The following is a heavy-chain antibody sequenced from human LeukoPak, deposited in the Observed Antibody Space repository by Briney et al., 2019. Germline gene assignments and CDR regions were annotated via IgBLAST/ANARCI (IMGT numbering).Heavy chain of an antibody. J-gene: IGHJ6*03. CDR3: ARVLWFGELLRNYMDV. Sequence: PSETLSLTCTVSGGSINSGSYYWSWIRQPAGKGLEWIGRIYTSGSTNYNPSLKSRVTISVDTSKNQFSLKLSSVTAADTAVYYCARVLWFGELLRNYMDVWGKGTTVTISS. CDR1: GGSINSGSYY. V-gene: IGHV4-61*02. CDR2: IYTSGST. D-gene: IGHD3-10*01.